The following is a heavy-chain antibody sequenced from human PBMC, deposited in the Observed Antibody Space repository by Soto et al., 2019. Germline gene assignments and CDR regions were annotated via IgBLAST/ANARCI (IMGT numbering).Heavy chain of an antibody. CDR2: IYSGGGT. D-gene: IGHD4-17*01. CDR3: ARYGRDAFDI. CDR1: GFTVSSNY. V-gene: IGHV3-53*04. Sequence: GGSLRLSCAASGFTVSSNYMNWVRQAPGKGLEWVSIIYSGGGTYYADSVKGRFTVSRHNSENTLYLQMNSLRPEDTAVYYCARYGRDAFDIWGQGTMVTVSS. J-gene: IGHJ3*02.